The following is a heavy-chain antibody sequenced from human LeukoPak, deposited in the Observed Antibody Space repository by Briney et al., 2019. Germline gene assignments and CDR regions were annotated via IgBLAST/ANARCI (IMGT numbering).Heavy chain of an antibody. CDR2: ISGSGGST. Sequence: GGPLRLSCAASGFTFSSYAMSWVRQAPGKGLEWVSAISGSGGSTYYADSVKGRFTISRDNAKNSLYLQMNSLRAEDTAVYYCARDRGDYYYYYYMDVWGKGTTVTVSS. CDR3: ARDRGDYYYYYYMDV. D-gene: IGHD3-10*01. J-gene: IGHJ6*03. V-gene: IGHV3-23*01. CDR1: GFTFSSYA.